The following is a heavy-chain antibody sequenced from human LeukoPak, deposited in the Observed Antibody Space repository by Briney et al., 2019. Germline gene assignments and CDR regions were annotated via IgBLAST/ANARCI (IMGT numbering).Heavy chain of an antibody. J-gene: IGHJ4*02. CDR1: GFTFSSYA. D-gene: IGHD3-10*01. CDR2: ISYDGSNK. V-gene: IGHV3-30-3*01. Sequence: GGSLRLSCAASGFTFSSYAMHWVRQAPGKGLEWVAVISYDGSNKYYADSVKGRFTISRDNSKNTLYLQMNSLRAEDTAVYYCARDRGYYYGSGSYDYWGQGTLVTVSS. CDR3: ARDRGYYYGSGSYDY.